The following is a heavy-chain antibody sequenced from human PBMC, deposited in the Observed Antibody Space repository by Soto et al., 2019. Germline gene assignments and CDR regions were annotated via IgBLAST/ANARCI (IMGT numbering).Heavy chain of an antibody. Sequence: EVQLLQSGGCLVQPGGSLTLSCGVSGFPFAPSTMSWVRQAPGKGLEWVSTISVSVGSTYSADSVQGRFTVSSDISDNPLFLRMTSLTADDTAVYFCAKRDVPHSTSNAYFYDHWGRGVLVTVSS. CDR2: ISVSVGST. D-gene: IGHD2-21*02. CDR3: AKRDVPHSTSNAYFYDH. V-gene: IGHV3-23*01. CDR1: GFPFAPST. J-gene: IGHJ4*02.